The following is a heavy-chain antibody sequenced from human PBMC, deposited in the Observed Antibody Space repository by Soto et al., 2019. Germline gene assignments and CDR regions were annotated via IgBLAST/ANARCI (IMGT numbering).Heavy chain of an antibody. CDR1: RYTFTAYF. CDR3: ERESYTWHYDY. CDR2: INPNNGDT. Sequence: QVQLVQSGAEVKEPWASVKVSCKASRYTFTAYFIHWVRQAHGQGLEWMGWINPNNGDTNDAQKFQGRLTLTRDTSINTAYMDLSRLTSDDTAVYYCERESYTWHYDYWGQGSLVTVSS. V-gene: IGHV1-2*02. J-gene: IGHJ4*02. D-gene: IGHD1-20*01.